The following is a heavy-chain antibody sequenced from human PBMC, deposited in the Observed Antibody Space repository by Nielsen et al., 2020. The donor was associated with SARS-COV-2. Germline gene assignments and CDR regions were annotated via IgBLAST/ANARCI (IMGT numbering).Heavy chain of an antibody. J-gene: IGHJ4*02. V-gene: IGHV3-48*04. CDR1: GFTFSSYS. D-gene: IGHD3-22*01. Sequence: GESLKISCAASGFTFSSYSMNWIRQAPGKGLEWVSYISSSGSTIYYADSVKGRFTISRDNAKNSLYLQMNSLRAEDTAVYYCARDQVYYDSSGYYDYWGQGTLVTVSS. CDR2: ISSSGSTI. CDR3: ARDQVYYDSSGYYDY.